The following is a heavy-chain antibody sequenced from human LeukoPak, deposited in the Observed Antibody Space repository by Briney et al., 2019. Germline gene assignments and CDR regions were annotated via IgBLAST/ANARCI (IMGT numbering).Heavy chain of an antibody. CDR2: IKQDGGEK. Sequence: GGSLRLSCVDSGITFSRYWMSWVRQAPGKGLEWVANIKQDGGEKNYVDSVKGRFTISRDNAKNSVYLQMNSLRAEDTAVYYCVRGKGWLDPWGQGILVTVSS. J-gene: IGHJ5*02. CDR1: GITFSRYW. CDR3: VRGKGWLDP. V-gene: IGHV3-7*03.